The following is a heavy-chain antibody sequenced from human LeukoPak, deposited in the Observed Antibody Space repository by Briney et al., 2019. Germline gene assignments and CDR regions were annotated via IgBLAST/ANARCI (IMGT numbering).Heavy chain of an antibody. J-gene: IGHJ3*02. V-gene: IGHV3-21*01. CDR3: ARGSISIAVAADAFDI. CDR2: MSSSSKYI. CDR1: GFTFSSYS. Sequence: GGSLRLSCAAPGFTFSSYSMNWVRQAPGKGLEWVSSMSSSSKYIYYADSVKGRFTISRDNAKNSLFLQMNSLRAEDTAVYYCARGSISIAVAADAFDIWGQGTMVTVSS. D-gene: IGHD6-19*01.